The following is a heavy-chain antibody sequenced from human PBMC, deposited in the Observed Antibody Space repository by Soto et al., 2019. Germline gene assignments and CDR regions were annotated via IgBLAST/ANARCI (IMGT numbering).Heavy chain of an antibody. D-gene: IGHD3-10*01. J-gene: IGHJ5*02. V-gene: IGHV4-30-4*01. Sequence: QVQLQEAGPGLVRPSQTLSLTCTVSGASIISIDYYWTWIRQPPGKGLEWIGHSYHTGATYYNPALDSRVPMTVATSNNQCSLKVSSVTAADTAVFYCARGAVVSLVRRVRGGNWFDPWGQGTLVTVAS. CDR1: GASIISIDYY. CDR3: ARGAVVSLVRRVRGGNWFDP. CDR2: SYHTGAT.